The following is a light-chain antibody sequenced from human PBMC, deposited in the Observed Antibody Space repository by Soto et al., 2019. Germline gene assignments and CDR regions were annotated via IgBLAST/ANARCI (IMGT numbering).Light chain of an antibody. CDR2: EVN. V-gene: IGLV2-23*02. J-gene: IGLJ1*01. CDR3: CSYAGSTTHYV. Sequence: SVLTQPAAVSGSTGQSITISCTGTSSDVGYYNLVSWYQQHPGKAPKLIIYEVNKRPSGFSNRFSGSKSGNTASLTISGLQAEDEADYYCCSYAGSTTHYVFGTGTRSPS. CDR1: SSDVGYYNL.